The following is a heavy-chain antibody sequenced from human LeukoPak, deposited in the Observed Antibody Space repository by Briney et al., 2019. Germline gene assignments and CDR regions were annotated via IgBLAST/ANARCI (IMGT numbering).Heavy chain of an antibody. CDR2: IDGSGGAL. J-gene: IGHJ4*02. D-gene: IGHD6-13*01. V-gene: IGHV3-23*01. CDR1: GFTFSRYA. CDR3: AREGAAAGTRGQNFDY. Sequence: GGSLRLSCGASGFTFSRYAMSWVRQAPGKGLQWVSQIDGSGGALYYADSVRGRFTISRDNSKNTLFLEMNSLRAEDTAVYYCAREGAAAGTRGQNFDYWGQGTLVTVSS.